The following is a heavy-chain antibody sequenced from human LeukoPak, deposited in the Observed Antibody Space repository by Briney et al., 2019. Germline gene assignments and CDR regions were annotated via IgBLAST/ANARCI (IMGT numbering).Heavy chain of an antibody. V-gene: IGHV1-24*01. CDR3: VSGSSPEYIFDY. CDR1: GYTFTSYA. J-gene: IGHJ4*02. D-gene: IGHD1-26*01. Sequence: ASVKVSCKASGYTFTSYAMHWVRQAPGQGLEWMGGFDPEDGETIYAQKFQGRVTMTEDTSTDTAYMELSSLRSEDTAVYYCVSGSSPEYIFDYWGQGTLVTVSS. CDR2: FDPEDGET.